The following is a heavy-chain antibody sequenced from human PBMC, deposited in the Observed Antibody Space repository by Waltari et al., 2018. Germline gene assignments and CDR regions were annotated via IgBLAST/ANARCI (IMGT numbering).Heavy chain of an antibody. D-gene: IGHD3-3*01. CDR2: INHSGST. J-gene: IGHJ4*02. CDR1: GGSFSGYY. V-gene: IGHV4-34*01. CDR3: ASRITIFGVVISDY. Sequence: QVQLQQWGAGLLKPSETLSLTCAVYGGSFSGYYWSWIRQPPGKGLEWIGEINHSGSTNYNPSLKSRVTISVDTSKNQFSLKLSSVTAADTAVYYCASRITIFGVVISDYWGQGTLVTVSS.